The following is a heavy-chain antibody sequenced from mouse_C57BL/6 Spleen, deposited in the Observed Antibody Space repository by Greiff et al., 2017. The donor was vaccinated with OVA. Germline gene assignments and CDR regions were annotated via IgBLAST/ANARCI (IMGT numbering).Heavy chain of an antibody. CDR1: GFTFSDYG. J-gene: IGHJ2*01. D-gene: IGHD1-1*01. Sequence: EVKLVESGGGLVKPGGSLKLSCAASGFTFSDYGMHWVRQAPEKGLEWVAYISSGRSTIYYADTVKGRFTISRDNAKNTLFLQMTSLRSEDTAMYYCARRSSYLYYFDYWGQGTTLTVSS. V-gene: IGHV5-17*01. CDR3: ARRSSYLYYFDY. CDR2: ISSGRSTI.